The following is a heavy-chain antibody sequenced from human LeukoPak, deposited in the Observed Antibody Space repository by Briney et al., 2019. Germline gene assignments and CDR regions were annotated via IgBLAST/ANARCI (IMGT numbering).Heavy chain of an antibody. CDR1: GGTFSSYA. D-gene: IGHD4-17*01. CDR2: IIPIFGTA. Sequence: SVTVSCTASGGTFSSYAISWVRQAPGQGLEWMGGIIPIFGTANYAQKFQGRVTITADESTSTAYMELSSLRSEDTAVYYCAKEAYGYYFDYWGQGTLVTVSS. V-gene: IGHV1-69*01. CDR3: AKEAYGYYFDY. J-gene: IGHJ4*02.